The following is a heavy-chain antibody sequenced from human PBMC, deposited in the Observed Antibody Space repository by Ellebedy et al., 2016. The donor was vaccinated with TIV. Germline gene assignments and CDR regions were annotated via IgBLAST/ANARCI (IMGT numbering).Heavy chain of an antibody. Sequence: GGSLRLSCAASGFTFSSYGMHWVRQAPGKGLEWVAVIWYDGSNKYYADSVKGRFTISRDNSKNTLYLQMNSLKAEDTAVYYCARALKKLYGDYVLGYWGQGTLVTVSS. CDR2: IWYDGSNK. J-gene: IGHJ4*02. CDR3: ARALKKLYGDYVLGY. D-gene: IGHD4-17*01. V-gene: IGHV3-33*08. CDR1: GFTFSSYG.